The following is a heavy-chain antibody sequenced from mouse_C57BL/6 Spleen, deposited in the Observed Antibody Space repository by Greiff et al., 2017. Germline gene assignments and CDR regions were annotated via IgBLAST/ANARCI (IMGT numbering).Heavy chain of an antibody. V-gene: IGHV1-80*01. CDR1: GYAFSSYW. CDR3: ARRGHAGFDY. CDR2: IYPGDGDT. Sequence: QVQLQQPGAELVKPGASVKISCKASGYAFSSYWMNWVKQRPGKGLEWIGQIYPGDGDTNYNGKFKGKATLTAEKSSSAAYMQLSSLTSEDSAVYFCARRGHAGFDYWGQGTTLTVSS. J-gene: IGHJ2*01.